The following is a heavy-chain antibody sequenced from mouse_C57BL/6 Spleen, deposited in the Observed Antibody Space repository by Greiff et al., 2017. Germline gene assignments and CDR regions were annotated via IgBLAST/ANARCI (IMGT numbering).Heavy chain of an antibody. D-gene: IGHD4-1*01. CDR2: IYPGSGNT. CDR3: ARGANFYWYFDV. Sequence: VKLQESGPELVKPGASVKISCKASGYSFTSYYIHWVKQRPGQGLEWIGWIYPGSGNTKYNEKFKGKATLTADTSSSTAYMQLSSLTSEDSAVYYCARGANFYWYFDVWGTGTTVTVSS. V-gene: IGHV1-66*01. J-gene: IGHJ1*03. CDR1: GYSFTSYY.